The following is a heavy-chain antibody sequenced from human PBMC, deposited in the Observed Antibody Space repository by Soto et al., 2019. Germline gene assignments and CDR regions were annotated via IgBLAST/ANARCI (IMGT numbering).Heavy chain of an antibody. D-gene: IGHD6-13*01. CDR3: AKDARYSNTWYYFDY. J-gene: IGHJ4*02. CDR1: GGSSSGWY. V-gene: IGHV4-34*01. Sequence: KASETLSLTCAVYGGSSSGWYWTWIRQSPVKGLEWIGEISSGITNYNPSLKSRVTISADTSKNQFSLKLSSVTAADTAVYYCAKDARYSNTWYYFDYWGQGTLVTVSS. CDR2: ISSGIT.